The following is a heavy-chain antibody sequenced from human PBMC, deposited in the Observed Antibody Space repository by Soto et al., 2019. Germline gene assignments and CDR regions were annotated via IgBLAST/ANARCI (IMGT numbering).Heavy chain of an antibody. D-gene: IGHD3-10*01. CDR1: GFTFSNYA. CDR2: MSGNDGSNK. CDR3: AKDDDDPGDGFDY. Sequence: GGSLRLSCAVSGFTFSNYAMTWVRQAPGKGLEWVSLMSGNDGSNKYYADSVKGRFTISRDNSKNTLYLQMNSLRAEDTAVYYCAKDDDDPGDGFDYWGQGTLVTVSS. V-gene: IGHV3-30*02. J-gene: IGHJ4*02.